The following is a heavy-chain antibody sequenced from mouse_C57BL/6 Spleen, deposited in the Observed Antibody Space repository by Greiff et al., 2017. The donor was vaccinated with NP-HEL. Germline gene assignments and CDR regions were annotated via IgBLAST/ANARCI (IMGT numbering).Heavy chain of an antibody. J-gene: IGHJ4*01. CDR3: AREGAHYGYPYAMDY. CDR1: GYSFTSYY. Sequence: LVKPGASVKISCKASGYSFTSYYIHWVKQRPGQGLEWIGWIYPGSGNTKYNEKFKGKATLTADTSSSTAYMQLSSLTSEDSAVYYCAREGAHYGYPYAMDYWGQGTSVTVSS. CDR2: IYPGSGNT. V-gene: IGHV1-66*01. D-gene: IGHD2-2*01.